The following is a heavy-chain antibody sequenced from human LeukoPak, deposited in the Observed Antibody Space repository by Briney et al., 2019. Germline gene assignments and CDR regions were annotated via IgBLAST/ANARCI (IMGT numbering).Heavy chain of an antibody. Sequence: PGGSLRLSCAASGFTFSSYAMSWVRQAPGKGLAWVSAISGSGGSTYYADSVKGRFTISRDNSKNTLYLQMNSLRAEDTAVYYCAKDPNDYGDNERVPWGQGTLVTVSS. D-gene: IGHD4-17*01. CDR1: GFTFSSYA. J-gene: IGHJ4*02. CDR2: ISGSGGST. CDR3: AKDPNDYGDNERVP. V-gene: IGHV3-23*01.